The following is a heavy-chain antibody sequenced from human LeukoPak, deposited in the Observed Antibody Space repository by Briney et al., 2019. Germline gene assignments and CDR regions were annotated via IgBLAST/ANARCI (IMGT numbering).Heavy chain of an antibody. D-gene: IGHD3-22*01. CDR3: ARALRPYYYDSSGYVYYFDY. Sequence: ASVKVSCKASGYTFTSYGISWVRQAPGQGLEWMGWINTNTGNPTYAQGFTGRFVFSLDTSVSTAYLQISSLKAEDTAVYYCARALRPYYYDSSGYVYYFDYWGQGTLVTVSS. V-gene: IGHV7-4-1*02. J-gene: IGHJ4*02. CDR1: GYTFTSYG. CDR2: INTNTGNP.